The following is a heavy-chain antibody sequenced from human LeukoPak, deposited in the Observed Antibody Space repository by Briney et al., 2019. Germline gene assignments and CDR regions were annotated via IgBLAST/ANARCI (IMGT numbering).Heavy chain of an antibody. CDR2: IYYSGST. CDR3: ARAVTSDAFDI. Sequence: SETLSLTCTVSGGSISSYYWSWIRQPPGKGLEWIGYIYYSGSTNYNPSLKSRATISVDTSKNQFSLKLSSVTAADTAVYYCARAVTSDAFDIWGQGTMVTVSS. V-gene: IGHV4-59*01. CDR1: GGSISSYY. J-gene: IGHJ3*02. D-gene: IGHD3-10*01.